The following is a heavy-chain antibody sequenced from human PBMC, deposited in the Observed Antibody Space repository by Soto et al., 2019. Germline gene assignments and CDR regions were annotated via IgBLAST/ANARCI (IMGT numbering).Heavy chain of an antibody. Sequence: EVQLVESGGGLVKPGESLRLSCTASGFTFSNAWMNWVRQAPGKGLEWVGRIKSKGDGGTTDYAAPVKGRFTISRDDSKNTLYLQINSLKTEDTAVYYCCTISHYSDTSGYYYFYGMDVWGQGTTVTVSS. V-gene: IGHV3-15*01. CDR2: IKSKGDGGTT. CDR1: GFTFSNAW. D-gene: IGHD3-22*01. CDR3: CTISHYSDTSGYYYFYGMDV. J-gene: IGHJ6*02.